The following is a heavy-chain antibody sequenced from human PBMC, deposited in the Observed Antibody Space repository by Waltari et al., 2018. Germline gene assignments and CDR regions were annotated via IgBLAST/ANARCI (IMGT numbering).Heavy chain of an antibody. CDR2: IIPILGIA. D-gene: IGHD6-13*01. CDR3: ARASIAAAGTGYYYYYYMDV. J-gene: IGHJ6*03. V-gene: IGHV1-69*04. CDR1: GGTFSSYA. Sequence: QVQLVQSGAEVKKPGSSVKVSCKASGGTFSSYAISWVRQAPGQGLEWMGGIIPILGIANYAQKFQGRVTITADESTSTAYMELSSLRSEDTAVYYCARASIAAAGTGYYYYYYMDVWGKGTTVTVSS.